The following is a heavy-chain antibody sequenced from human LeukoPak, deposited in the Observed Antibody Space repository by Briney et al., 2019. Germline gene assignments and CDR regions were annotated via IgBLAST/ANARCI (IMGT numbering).Heavy chain of an antibody. CDR2: INHSGGST. Sequence: ASLKVSCKAFGYSLTTYYVHWMRQAPGPGLEWMGIINHSGGSTTYAQKFQGRVTLTRDTSTSTASMELSSLRSEDTAVYFCARVGRFGELEDYGMDVWGQGTTVTVSS. CDR3: ARVGRFGELEDYGMDV. V-gene: IGHV1-46*01. J-gene: IGHJ6*02. D-gene: IGHD3-10*01. CDR1: GYSLTTYY.